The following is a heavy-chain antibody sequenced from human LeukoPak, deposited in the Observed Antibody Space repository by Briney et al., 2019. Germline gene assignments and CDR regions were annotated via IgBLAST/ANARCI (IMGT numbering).Heavy chain of an antibody. CDR3: GATTSWALIDY. Sequence: ASVKVSCKASGGTFSSYAISWVRQAPGQGLEWMGGIIPIFGTANYAQKFQGRVTITTDESTSTAYMELRSLRSDDTAVYYCGATTSWALIDYWGQGTLVTVSS. J-gene: IGHJ4*02. D-gene: IGHD1-26*01. CDR1: GGTFSSYA. CDR2: IIPIFGTA. V-gene: IGHV1-69*05.